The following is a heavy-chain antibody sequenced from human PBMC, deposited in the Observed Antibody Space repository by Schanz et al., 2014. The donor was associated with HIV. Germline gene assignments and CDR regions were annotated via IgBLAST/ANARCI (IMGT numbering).Heavy chain of an antibody. Sequence: EMQLVESGGGLVQAGGSLRLSCAASGFTFSSYWMNWVRQAPGKGLEWVANIKQDGSEKYYVDSVKGRFTISRDNSKNTLYLQMNSLRAEDTAVYYCAKDGSWEAFDAFEIWGQGTMVTVSS. J-gene: IGHJ3*02. CDR3: AKDGSWEAFDAFEI. CDR2: IKQDGSEK. CDR1: GFTFSSYW. D-gene: IGHD1-26*01. V-gene: IGHV3-7*01.